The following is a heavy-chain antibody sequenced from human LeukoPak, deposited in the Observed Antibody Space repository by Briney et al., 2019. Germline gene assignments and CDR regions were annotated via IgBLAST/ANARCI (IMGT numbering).Heavy chain of an antibody. J-gene: IGHJ5*02. V-gene: IGHV4-34*01. CDR1: GGSFSGYY. Sequence: SETLSLTCAVYGGSFSGYYWSWIRQPPGKGLEWIGEINHSGSTNYNPSLKSRVTISVDTSKNRFSLKLSSVTAADTAVYYCARGRIAAAGRNWFDPWGQGTLVTVSS. CDR3: ARGRIAAAGRNWFDP. CDR2: INHSGST. D-gene: IGHD6-13*01.